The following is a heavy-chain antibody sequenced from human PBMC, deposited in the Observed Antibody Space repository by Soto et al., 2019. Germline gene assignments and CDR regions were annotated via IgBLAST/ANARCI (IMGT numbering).Heavy chain of an antibody. CDR2: TYYRSKWYN. V-gene: IGHV6-1*01. CDR1: GDSVSSNSAA. CDR3: ARLALERRPTPYYYYSYGMDV. Sequence: PSQTLSLTCAISGDSVSSNSAAWNWIRQSPSRGLEWLGRTYYRSKWYNDYAVSVKSRITINPDTSKNQFSLQLNSVTPEDTAVYYCARLALERRPTPYYYYSYGMDVWGQGTTVTVSS. D-gene: IGHD1-1*01. J-gene: IGHJ6*02.